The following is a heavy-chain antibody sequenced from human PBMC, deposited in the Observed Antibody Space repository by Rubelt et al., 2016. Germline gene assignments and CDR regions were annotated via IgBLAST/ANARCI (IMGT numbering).Heavy chain of an antibody. Sequence: EVQLLESGGGLVQPGVSLRLSCAASGFTFSSSPMIWVRQAPGKGLEWVSVIGADSRNIHYADSVKGRFTISRDNAKNSLYLQMNSRGAEDTAVYYCARSGGGRSGPTRPLDYWGQGTLVTVSS. V-gene: IGHV3-23*01. CDR1: GFTFSSSP. CDR2: IGADSRNI. D-gene: IGHD3-10*01. CDR3: ARSGGGRSGPTRPLDY. J-gene: IGHJ4*02.